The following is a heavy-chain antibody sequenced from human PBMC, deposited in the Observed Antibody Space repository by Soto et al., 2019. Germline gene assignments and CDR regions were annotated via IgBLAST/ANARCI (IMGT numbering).Heavy chain of an antibody. J-gene: IGHJ6*02. V-gene: IGHV3-23*01. CDR3: ASRRGCGYAMDV. D-gene: IGHD2-2*01. CDR2: ISGSGYGT. Sequence: EVQLLESGGGLVQPGGSLRLSCAASGFTSSNYDMSWVRQAPGKGLEWVSGISGSGYGTYYADSVKGRFTSSRDNYKSTMYLKMNSLGAEDTAVYYCASRRGCGYAMDVLGQGTTVAVSS. CDR1: GFTSSNYD.